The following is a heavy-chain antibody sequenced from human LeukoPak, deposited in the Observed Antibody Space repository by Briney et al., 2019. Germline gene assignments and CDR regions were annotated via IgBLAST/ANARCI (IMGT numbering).Heavy chain of an antibody. CDR2: IKGDGSST. CDR3: ARGAYCGGDCPLPNSLY. D-gene: IGHD2-21*01. V-gene: IGHV3-74*01. J-gene: IGHJ4*02. Sequence: PGGSLRLSCAASEFTLSSYWMHWVRQAPGKGLVWVSRIKGDGSSTTYADSVKGRFTISRDNAKNTLYLQMNSLTAEDTAVYYCARGAYCGGDCPLPNSLYWGRGTLVTVSS. CDR1: EFTLSSYW.